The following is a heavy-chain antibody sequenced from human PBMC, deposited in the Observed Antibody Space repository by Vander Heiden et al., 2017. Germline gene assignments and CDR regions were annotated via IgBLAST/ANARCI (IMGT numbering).Heavy chain of an antibody. CDR2: IYYSGST. D-gene: IGHD3-10*01. CDR3: ARSRLTMIRGVVTPGGFDY. Sequence: QVQLQESGPGLVKPSETLSLTCTVSGGSISSYYWGWIRQPPGKGLEWIGYIYYSGSTNYNASLKSRVTISVDTSKNQFSLKLTSVTAADTAVYYCARSRLTMIRGVVTPGGFDYWGQGTLVTVSS. CDR1: GGSISSYY. J-gene: IGHJ4*02. V-gene: IGHV4-59*01.